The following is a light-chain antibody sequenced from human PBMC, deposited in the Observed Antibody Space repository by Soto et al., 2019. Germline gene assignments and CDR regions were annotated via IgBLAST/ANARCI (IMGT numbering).Light chain of an antibody. Sequence: DIQMTQSPSSLSASVGDTVTITCRAGQTPKNYVNWYQQKPGRVPKLLIYAATALQSGAPYRFDATASGTDFTLTTMSLQPEDSGTYYRQQSYKSAQTFRQGTKVDIX. CDR3: QQSYKSAQT. J-gene: IGKJ2*01. CDR2: AAT. V-gene: IGKV1-39*01. CDR1: QTPKNY.